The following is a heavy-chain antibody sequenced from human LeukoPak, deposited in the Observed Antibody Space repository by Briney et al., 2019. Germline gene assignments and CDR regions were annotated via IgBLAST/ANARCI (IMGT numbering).Heavy chain of an antibody. CDR2: IYASGST. CDR1: GGSISSGGNY. D-gene: IGHD5-18*01. Sequence: TLSLTCAVSGGSISSGGNYWSWIRQPAGKGLEYIGRIYASGSTNYNPSLKSRVTISVDTSKNQFSLKLSSVTAADTAVYYCARVIQLWLPYYYYYMDVWGKGTTVTVSS. CDR3: ARVIQLWLPYYYYYMDV. V-gene: IGHV4-61*02. J-gene: IGHJ6*03.